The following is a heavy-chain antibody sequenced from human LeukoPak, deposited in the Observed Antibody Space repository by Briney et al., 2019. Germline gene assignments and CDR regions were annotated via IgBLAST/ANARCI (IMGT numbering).Heavy chain of an antibody. CDR3: AKEIYGDFGY. Sequence: GGSLRLSCGASGFTFSSFGMHWVRQAPDKGLEWVAFVRFDGSNTYYSDSVRGRFTISRDNSKSTLYLQMNSLRGEDTAVYYCAKEIYGDFGYWGQGTLVTVSS. V-gene: IGHV3-30*02. J-gene: IGHJ4*02. CDR1: GFTFSSFG. D-gene: IGHD4-17*01. CDR2: VRFDGSNT.